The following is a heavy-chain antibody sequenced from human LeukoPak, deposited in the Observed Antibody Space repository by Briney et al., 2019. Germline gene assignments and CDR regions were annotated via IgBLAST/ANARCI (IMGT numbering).Heavy chain of an antibody. J-gene: IGHJ1*01. CDR3: ASPRISGDSSGYYDTLQY. CDR1: GYTFTGYQ. V-gene: IGHV1-2*06. D-gene: IGHD3-22*01. Sequence: ASVKVSCKASGYTFTGYQMHWVRQAPGQGLEWMGRINPNSGATKYAQKFQGRVTMTRDTSISTAYMGLSRLRSDDTAVYYCASPRISGDSSGYYDTLQYWGQGTLVTVSS. CDR2: INPNSGAT.